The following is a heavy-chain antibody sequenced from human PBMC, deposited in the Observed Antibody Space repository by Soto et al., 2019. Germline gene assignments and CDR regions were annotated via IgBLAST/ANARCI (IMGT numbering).Heavy chain of an antibody. Sequence: SETLSLTCTVSGGSISSGGYYWSWIRQHPGKGLEWIGYIYYSGSTYYNPSLKSRVTISVDTSKNQFSLKLSSVTAADTAVYYCARDAGDPTVTTKFYYFDYWGQGTLVTVSS. CDR2: IYYSGST. CDR3: ARDAGDPTVTTKFYYFDY. CDR1: GGSISSGGYY. V-gene: IGHV4-31*03. D-gene: IGHD4-17*01. J-gene: IGHJ4*02.